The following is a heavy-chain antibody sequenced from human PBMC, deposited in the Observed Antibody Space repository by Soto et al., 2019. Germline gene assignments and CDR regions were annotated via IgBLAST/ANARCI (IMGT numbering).Heavy chain of an antibody. V-gene: IGHV4-34*01. D-gene: IGHD3-3*01. CDR1: GGSFSGYY. J-gene: IGHJ6*02. Sequence: SETLSLTCAVYGGSFSGYYWSWIRQPPGKGLEWIGEINHSGSTNYNPSRKSRVTISVDTSKNQFSLKLSSVTAADTAVYYCARLTYYDFWSGYPGPSLGMDVWGQGTTVTVSS. CDR2: INHSGST. CDR3: ARLTYYDFWSGYPGPSLGMDV.